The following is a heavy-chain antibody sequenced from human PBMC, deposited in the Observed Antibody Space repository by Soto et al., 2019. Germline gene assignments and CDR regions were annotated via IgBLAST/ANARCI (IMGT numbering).Heavy chain of an antibody. V-gene: IGHV1-18*04. CDR2: ISAYNGNT. J-gene: IGHJ6*02. Sequence: QVQLVQSGAEVKKPGASVKVSCKASGYTFTSYGISWVRQAPGQGLEWMGWISAYNGNTNYAQKLQGRATMTTDTSTSTAYMELRSLRSDVTAVYYCAREYDFWRDYYYYGMDGGGQGTTVTVSS. D-gene: IGHD3-3*01. CDR1: GYTFTSYG. CDR3: AREYDFWRDYYYYGMDG.